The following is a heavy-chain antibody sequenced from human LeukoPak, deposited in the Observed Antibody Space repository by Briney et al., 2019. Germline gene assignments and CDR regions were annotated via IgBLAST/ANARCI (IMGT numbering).Heavy chain of an antibody. V-gene: IGHV4-4*07. CDR3: ARADSTSPGHYYYGTDV. Sequence: SETLSLTCTVSGGSISSYYWSWIRQPAGKGLEWIGRIYTSGSTNYNPSLKSRVTMSVDTSKNQFSLKLSSVTAADTAVYYCARADSTSPGHYYYGTDVWGQGTTVTVSS. D-gene: IGHD2-2*01. CDR1: GGSISSYY. CDR2: IYTSGST. J-gene: IGHJ6*02.